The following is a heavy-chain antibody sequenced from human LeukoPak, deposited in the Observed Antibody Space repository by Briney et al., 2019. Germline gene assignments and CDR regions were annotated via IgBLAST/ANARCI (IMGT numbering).Heavy chain of an antibody. CDR2: IYTGGST. CDR3: ASSRFWSGFTVNY. J-gene: IGHJ4*02. D-gene: IGHD3-3*01. Sequence: PGGSLRLSCAASGFTVSSNYMSWVRQAPGKGLEWVSVIYTGGSTYYADSVKGRFTISRDNSKNTLYLQMNSLRAGDTAVYYCASSRFWSGFTVNYWGQGTLVTVSS. V-gene: IGHV3-53*01. CDR1: GFTVSSNY.